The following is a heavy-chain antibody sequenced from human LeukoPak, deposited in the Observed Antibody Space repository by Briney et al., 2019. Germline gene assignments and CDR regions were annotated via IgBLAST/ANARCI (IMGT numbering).Heavy chain of an antibody. CDR1: GXSXXXGGYY. Sequence: GXSXXXGGYYWSWXRQHPGKGLEWIGYIYYSGSTYYNPSLKSRVTISVDTSKNQFSLKLSSVTAADTAVYYCASGTYSSSSNWFDPWGQGTLVTVSS. D-gene: IGHD6-6*01. CDR2: IYYSGST. V-gene: IGHV4-31*02. J-gene: IGHJ5*02. CDR3: ASGTYSSSSNWFDP.